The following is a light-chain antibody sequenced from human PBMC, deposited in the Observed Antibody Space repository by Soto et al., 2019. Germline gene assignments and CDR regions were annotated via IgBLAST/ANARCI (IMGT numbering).Light chain of an antibody. CDR1: QSVANSY. CDR2: GAS. Sequence: IVMTQSPVTLSVSPGERATLSCSASQSVANSYLAWYQQKPGQAPRLLIFGASTRAAGIPARFSGSGSGTEFTLTISSLQSEDFAVYYCQQYSDWPLTFGGGTKADIK. V-gene: IGKV3-15*01. J-gene: IGKJ4*01. CDR3: QQYSDWPLT.